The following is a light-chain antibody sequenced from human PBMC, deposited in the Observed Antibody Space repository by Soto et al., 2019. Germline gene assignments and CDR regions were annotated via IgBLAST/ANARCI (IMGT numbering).Light chain of an antibody. V-gene: IGKV1-9*01. CDR2: EKS. J-gene: IGKJ4*01. Sequence: IQLTQSPSVLSASIGDRVSISCRASQDIAHNLNWYQQNPGRAPQLLIFEKSTLLFGVPARFSGSGSGTEFTLTISRLQPEDFGSYYCQQSSAHPLFFGGGTRVQIK. CDR1: QDIAHN. CDR3: QQSSAHPLF.